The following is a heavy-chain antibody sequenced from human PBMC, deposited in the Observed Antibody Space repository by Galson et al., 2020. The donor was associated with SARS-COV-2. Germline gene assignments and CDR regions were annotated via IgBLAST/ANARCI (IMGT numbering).Heavy chain of an antibody. V-gene: IGHV2-5*01. D-gene: IGHD3-22*01. CDR1: GFSLTTSGVG. CDR3: AHFLVIGGFTTYLDY. CDR2: IYGNDDK. J-gene: IGHJ4*02. Sequence: ESGPTLVKPTQTLTLTCTFSGFSLTTSGVGVVWIRQPPGKALELLALIYGNDDKYYSPSLNSRLTVTKDTSKNQVVLTMSNMDPVDTATYYCAHFLVIGGFTTYLDYWGQGTLVTVSS.